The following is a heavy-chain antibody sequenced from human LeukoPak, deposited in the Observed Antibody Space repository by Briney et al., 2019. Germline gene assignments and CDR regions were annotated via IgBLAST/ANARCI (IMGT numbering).Heavy chain of an antibody. CDR2: IIPIFGTA. J-gene: IGHJ4*02. CDR1: GGTFSSNA. Sequence: SVKVSCKASGGTFSSNAISWVRQAPGQGLEWMGGIIPIFGTANYAQKFQGRVTITTDESTSTAYMELSSLRSEDTAVYYCARDPEYSSSSGDGDYWGQGTLVTVSS. D-gene: IGHD6-6*01. V-gene: IGHV1-69*05. CDR3: ARDPEYSSSSGDGDY.